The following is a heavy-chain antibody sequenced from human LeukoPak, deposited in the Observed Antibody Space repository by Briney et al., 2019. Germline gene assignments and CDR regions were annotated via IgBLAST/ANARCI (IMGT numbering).Heavy chain of an antibody. CDR3: AKAGLYYYDSSGINAFDI. J-gene: IGHJ3*02. V-gene: IGHV3-9*01. Sequence: GRSLRLSCAASGFTFDDYAMHWVRQAPGKGLEWVSGISWNSGSIGYADSVKGRFTISRDNAKNSLYLQMNSLRAEDTALYYCAKAGLYYYDSSGINAFDIWGQGTMVIVSS. CDR1: GFTFDDYA. CDR2: ISWNSGSI. D-gene: IGHD3-22*01.